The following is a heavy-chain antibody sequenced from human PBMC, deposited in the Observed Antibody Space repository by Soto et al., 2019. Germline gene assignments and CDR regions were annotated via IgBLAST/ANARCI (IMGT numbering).Heavy chain of an antibody. Sequence: QITLKESGPTLVKPTQTLTLTCTFSGFSLSTSGVGVGWIRQPPGKALEWLVLIYWDDDKRYSPSLNNTHTITKDNSKKQVVLTMTNMDPMDTATYYCARGVRYCYRTNCPSCFDSWGQGTLVTVFS. CDR3: ARGVRYCYRTNCPSCFDS. CDR2: IYWDDDK. V-gene: IGHV2-5*02. J-gene: IGHJ5*01. CDR1: GFSLSTSGVG. D-gene: IGHD2-15*01.